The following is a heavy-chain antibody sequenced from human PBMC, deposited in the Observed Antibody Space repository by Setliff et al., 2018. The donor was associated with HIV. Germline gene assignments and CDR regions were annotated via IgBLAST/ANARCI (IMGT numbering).Heavy chain of an antibody. V-gene: IGHV1-69*05. CDR3: TRQTYYYGSGSYFPPDY. Sequence: ASVKVSCKASGGTLSSYAISWVRQAPGQGLEWMGGIIPIFGAANYAQKFQGRVTITTDASTSAVYMEPSSLRSEDTAVYYCTRQTYYYGSGSYFPPDYWGQGTLVTVSS. CDR1: GGTLSSYA. J-gene: IGHJ4*02. CDR2: IIPIFGAA. D-gene: IGHD3-10*01.